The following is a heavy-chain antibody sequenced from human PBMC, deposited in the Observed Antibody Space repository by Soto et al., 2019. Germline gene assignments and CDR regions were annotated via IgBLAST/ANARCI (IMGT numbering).Heavy chain of an antibody. V-gene: IGHV3-30*18. CDR3: AKVLDIAMASRKYYHGMDV. Sequence: TGGFLRLSCAASGVTFINYGMHWVRQAPGKGLEWVASISYDGSNKYYADSVKGRFTISRDNSKNTLHLQLNSLRVEDTTVYYCAKVLDIAMASRKYYHGMDVWGQGTTVTVSS. D-gene: IGHD5-18*01. CDR2: ISYDGSNK. J-gene: IGHJ6*02. CDR1: GVTFINYG.